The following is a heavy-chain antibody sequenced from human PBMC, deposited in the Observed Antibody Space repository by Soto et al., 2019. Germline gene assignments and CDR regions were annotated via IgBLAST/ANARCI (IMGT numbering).Heavy chain of an antibody. CDR2: IRGSTYGSTT. V-gene: IGHV3-49*04. CDR3: ASSTTVTTPRPYFDY. Sequence: HPGGSLRLSCTFSGFTFEDHALTWVRQAPGKGLQWLGYIRGSTYGSTTEYDPSVRGRIIISRDDSKSIGYLQMNSLKSEDTAVYYCASSTTVTTPRPYFDYWGQGTLVTVSS. CDR1: GFTFEDHA. J-gene: IGHJ4*02. D-gene: IGHD4-17*01.